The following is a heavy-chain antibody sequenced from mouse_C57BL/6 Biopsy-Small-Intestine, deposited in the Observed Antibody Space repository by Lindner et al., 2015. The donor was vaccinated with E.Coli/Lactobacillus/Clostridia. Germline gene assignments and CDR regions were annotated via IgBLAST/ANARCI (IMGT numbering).Heavy chain of an antibody. CDR1: GYTFTDYQ. CDR2: INPKSGGT. V-gene: IGHV1-22*01. D-gene: IGHD1-1*01. CDR3: ARDLDYYDSMYAFDA. Sequence: SVKVSCKASGYTFTDYQMHWVRQAPGQGLEWMGWINPKSGGTSYAQKFQGRVTMTRDTSISTVYMELRRLRSDDTAVYYCARDLDYYDSMYAFDAWGQGTMVTVSS. J-gene: IGHJ3*01.